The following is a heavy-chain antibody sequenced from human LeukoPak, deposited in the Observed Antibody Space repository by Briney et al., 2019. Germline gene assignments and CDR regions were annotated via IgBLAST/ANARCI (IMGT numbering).Heavy chain of an antibody. CDR1: GGSISSYY. CDR2: IYYTVST. Sequence: SETPSLTCTVSGGSISSYYWSWIRQPPGKGLDWIGYIYYTVSTNYNPSLKSRVTISLDTSKKEFSLKLSSVTAADTAVYYCARGRDGYKFDYWGQGTLVTVSS. V-gene: IGHV4-59*01. CDR3: ARGRDGYKFDY. J-gene: IGHJ4*02. D-gene: IGHD5-24*01.